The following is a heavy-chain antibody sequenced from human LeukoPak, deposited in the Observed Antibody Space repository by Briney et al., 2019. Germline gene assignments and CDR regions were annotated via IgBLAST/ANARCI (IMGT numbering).Heavy chain of an antibody. V-gene: IGHV3-30-3*01. Sequence: GGSLRLSCAASGFTFSSYAMHWVRQAPGKGLEWVAVISYDGSNKYYADSVKGRFTISRDNSKNTLYLQMNSLRAEDTAVYYCARGAQYSGYGAHFDYWGQGTLVTVSS. D-gene: IGHD5-12*01. J-gene: IGHJ4*02. CDR3: ARGAQYSGYGAHFDY. CDR1: GFTFSSYA. CDR2: ISYDGSNK.